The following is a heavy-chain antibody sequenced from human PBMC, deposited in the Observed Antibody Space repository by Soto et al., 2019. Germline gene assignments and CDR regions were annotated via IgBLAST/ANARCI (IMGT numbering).Heavy chain of an antibody. J-gene: IGHJ5*02. V-gene: IGHV4-34*01. CDR2: INHSGST. D-gene: IGHD3-22*01. CDR3: ARSGYYYDAYWFDP. Sequence: SETLSLTCAVYGGSFSGYYWSWIRQPPGKGLEWIGEINHSGSTNYNPSLKSRVTISVDTSKNQFSLKLSSVTAADTAVYYCARSGYYYDAYWFDPRGQGTLVTVSS. CDR1: GGSFSGYY.